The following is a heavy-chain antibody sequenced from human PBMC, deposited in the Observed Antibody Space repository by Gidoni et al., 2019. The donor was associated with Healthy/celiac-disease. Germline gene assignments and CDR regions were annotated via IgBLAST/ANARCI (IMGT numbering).Heavy chain of an antibody. D-gene: IGHD3-9*01. J-gene: IGHJ4*02. CDR1: GFTFSSYA. V-gene: IGHV3-23*01. CDR3: AKTFRYFDWLPEYFDY. Sequence: EVQLLESGGGLVQPGGSLRLSCAASGFTFSSYAMSWVRQAPGKGLEWVSAISGSGGSTYYADSVKGRFTISRDNSKNTLYLQMNSLRAEDTAVYYCAKTFRYFDWLPEYFDYWGQGTLVTVSS. CDR2: ISGSGGST.